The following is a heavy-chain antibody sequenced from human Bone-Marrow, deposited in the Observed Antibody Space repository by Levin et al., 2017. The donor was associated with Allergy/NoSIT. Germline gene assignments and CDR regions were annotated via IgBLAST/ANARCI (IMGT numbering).Heavy chain of an antibody. Sequence: PGGSLRLSCAASGFSFSNALMSWVRQAPGKGLEWVGRIKSKTEGGTIDYAAPVKGRFTISRDDSKNTLYLQMNSLKNEDTAVYHCTAGVNDYWGRGTLVTVSS. J-gene: IGHJ4*02. V-gene: IGHV3-15*01. CDR2: IKSKTEGGTI. CDR1: GFSFSNAL. CDR3: TAGVNDY.